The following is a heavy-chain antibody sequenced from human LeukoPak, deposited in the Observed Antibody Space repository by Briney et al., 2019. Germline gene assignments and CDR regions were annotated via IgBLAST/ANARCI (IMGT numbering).Heavy chain of an antibody. Sequence: PGGSLRLSCAASGFAFSSYAMTWVRQAPGKGLEWVSSISSSSSYIYYADSVKGRFTISRDNAKNSLYLQMNSLRAEDTAVYYCASSSPGIVLMVYAPGWFDPWGQGTLVTVSS. CDR2: ISSSSSYI. D-gene: IGHD2-8*01. CDR3: ASSSPGIVLMVYAPGWFDP. CDR1: GFAFSSYA. J-gene: IGHJ5*02. V-gene: IGHV3-21*01.